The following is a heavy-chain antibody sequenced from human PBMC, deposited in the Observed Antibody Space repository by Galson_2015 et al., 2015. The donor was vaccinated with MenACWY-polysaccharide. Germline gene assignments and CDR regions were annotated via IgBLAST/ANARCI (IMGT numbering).Heavy chain of an antibody. V-gene: IGHV3-7*01. CDR3: ARGHYGMDV. J-gene: IGHJ6*02. Sequence: SLRLSCAASGFTFKNYWMSWVRQAPGKGVEWVANIKKDGSEKYCVDSVKGRFTISRDNARSSLYLQMNGLRAEDTALYYCARGHYGMDVWGQGTTVTVS. CDR2: IKKDGSEK. CDR1: GFTFKNYW.